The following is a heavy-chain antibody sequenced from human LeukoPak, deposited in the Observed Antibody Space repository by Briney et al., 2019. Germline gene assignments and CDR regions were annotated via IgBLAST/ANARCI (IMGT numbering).Heavy chain of an antibody. V-gene: IGHV3-74*01. Sequence: GGSLRLSCAASGFTFSSSWMHWVRQAPEKGLVWVSRINGDGSGTRYADSVKGRFTISRDNAKNTLYLQMNSLRAEDTAVYYCAKDPAGYYGSGTEGDDYWGQGTLVTVSS. J-gene: IGHJ4*02. CDR3: AKDPAGYYGSGTEGDDY. CDR1: GFTFSSSW. CDR2: INGDGSGT. D-gene: IGHD3-10*01.